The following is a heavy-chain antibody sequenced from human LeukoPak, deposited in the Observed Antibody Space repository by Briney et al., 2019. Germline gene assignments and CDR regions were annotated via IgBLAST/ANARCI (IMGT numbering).Heavy chain of an antibody. CDR1: GFTFSSYA. J-gene: IGHJ2*01. CDR2: ISGSGGST. V-gene: IGHV3-23*01. Sequence: SGGSLRLSCAASGFTFSSYAMSWVRQAPGKGLEWVSAISGSGGSTYYADSVKGRFTISRDNSKNTLYLQMNSLRAEDTAVYYCAKDGGSSSGWYGPYWYFDLWGRGTLVTVSS. D-gene: IGHD6-19*01. CDR3: AKDGGSSSGWYGPYWYFDL.